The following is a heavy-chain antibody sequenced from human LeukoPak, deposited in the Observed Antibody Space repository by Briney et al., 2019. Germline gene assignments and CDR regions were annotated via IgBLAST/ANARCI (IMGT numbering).Heavy chain of an antibody. CDR2: INPNSGGT. CDR1: GYTFTDYY. Sequence: GASVKVSCKASGYTFTDYYMHWVRQAPGQGLEWMGWINPNSGGTNFAQKFQGRVTMTRDTSISTAYMELSRLRSDDTAVYYCARTKETGPYSDWYYFDYWGQGTLVTVSS. J-gene: IGHJ4*02. CDR3: ARTKETGPYSDWYYFDY. V-gene: IGHV1-2*02. D-gene: IGHD6-19*01.